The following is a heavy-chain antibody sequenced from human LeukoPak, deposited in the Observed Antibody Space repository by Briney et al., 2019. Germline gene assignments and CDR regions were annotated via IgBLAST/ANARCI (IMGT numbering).Heavy chain of an antibody. CDR1: GYTFTGYY. V-gene: IGHV1-2*02. CDR3: ARWGWEQWLVHFGY. CDR2: INPNSGGT. J-gene: IGHJ4*02. D-gene: IGHD6-19*01. Sequence: GASVKVSCKASGYTFTGYYMHWVRQALGQGLEWMGWINPNSGGTNYAQKFQGRVAMTRDTSISTAYMELSRLRSDDTAVYYCARWGWEQWLVHFGYWGQGTLVTVSS.